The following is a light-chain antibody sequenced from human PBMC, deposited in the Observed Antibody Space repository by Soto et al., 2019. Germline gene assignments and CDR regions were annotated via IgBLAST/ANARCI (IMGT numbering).Light chain of an antibody. CDR3: QQRSNWPQIT. Sequence: EIVMTQSPATLSVSPGERATLSCRASQSISSDVALYQQKPGQAPRLLIYDASNRPTDIPARFSGSGSGTDFTLTISRLEPEDFAVYYCQQRSNWPQITFGQGTRLEI. V-gene: IGKV3-11*01. CDR2: DAS. J-gene: IGKJ5*01. CDR1: QSISSD.